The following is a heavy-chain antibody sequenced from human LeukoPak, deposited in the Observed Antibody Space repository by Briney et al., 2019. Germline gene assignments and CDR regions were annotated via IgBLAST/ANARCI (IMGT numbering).Heavy chain of an antibody. D-gene: IGHD3-22*01. CDR1: GFIVSSNY. Sequence: PGGSLILSCRAPGFIVSSNYMSWGRQAPGEGVEWVSGIYSGGSTYYEDSAKGRFTISRDKSKNTLYHQMNSLGAEDTAVYYCARGMPTYYYDSSGYDILVDAFDIWGQGTMVTVSS. V-gene: IGHV3-53*01. CDR3: ARGMPTYYYDSSGYDILVDAFDI. CDR2: IYSGGST. J-gene: IGHJ3*02.